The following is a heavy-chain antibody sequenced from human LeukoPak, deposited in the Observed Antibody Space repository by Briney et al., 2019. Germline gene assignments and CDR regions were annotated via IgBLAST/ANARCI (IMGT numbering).Heavy chain of an antibody. CDR3: AGEFYYDSSGPDY. J-gene: IGHJ4*02. Sequence: ATVKVSCKASGYTFTSYYMHWVRQAPGQGLEWMGIINPSGGSTSYAQKFQGRVTMTRDMSTSTGYMELSSLRSEGTAVYYCAGEFYYDSSGPDYWGQGTLVTVSS. CDR2: INPSGGST. D-gene: IGHD3-22*01. CDR1: GYTFTSYY. V-gene: IGHV1-46*01.